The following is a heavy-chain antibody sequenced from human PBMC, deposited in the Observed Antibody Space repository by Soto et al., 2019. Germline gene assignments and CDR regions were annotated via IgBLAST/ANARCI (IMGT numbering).Heavy chain of an antibody. V-gene: IGHV3-74*01. CDR1: EFTFNNYW. CDR2: INTDGSTT. CDR3: ARGIYLKYGLDV. Sequence: EVQLVESGGGLVQPGGSLRLSCAASEFTFNNYWMHWVRQVPGKGLEWVSRINTDGSTTNYADSVVGRFTISRDNADNTVYLQMNSLRAEDTAVYYCARGIYLKYGLDVWGQGATVTVSS. J-gene: IGHJ6*02. D-gene: IGHD3-16*02.